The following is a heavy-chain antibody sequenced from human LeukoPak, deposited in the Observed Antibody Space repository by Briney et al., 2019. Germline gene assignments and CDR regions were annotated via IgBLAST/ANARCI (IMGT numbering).Heavy chain of an antibody. V-gene: IGHV1-69*13. D-gene: IGHD3-3*01. CDR3: ARAPNLYYDFWSGFAGPFDY. CDR1: GGTISSYA. J-gene: IGHJ4*02. CDR2: IIPIFGTA. Sequence: GASVKVSCKASGGTISSYAISWVRQAPGPGLEWMGGIIPIFGTANYAQKFQGRVTITADESTSTAYMELSSLRSEDTAVYYCARAPNLYYDFWSGFAGPFDYWGQGTLVTVSS.